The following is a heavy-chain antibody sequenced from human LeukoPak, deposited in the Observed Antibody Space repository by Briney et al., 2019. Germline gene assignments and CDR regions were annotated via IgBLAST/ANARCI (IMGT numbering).Heavy chain of an antibody. D-gene: IGHD3-10*01. V-gene: IGHV1-24*01. CDR3: ATPLRASRSPIMDV. CDR1: GYTFTELS. Sequence: ASVKVSCKVSGYTFTELSTHWGRQVRGKGVEWVGTFDPEDGKTLSAQKFQGRVALTEDSSTNTAYMELSSLTSEDTGIYYCATPLRASRSPIMDVWGQGTTVTVSS. CDR2: FDPEDGKT. J-gene: IGHJ6*02.